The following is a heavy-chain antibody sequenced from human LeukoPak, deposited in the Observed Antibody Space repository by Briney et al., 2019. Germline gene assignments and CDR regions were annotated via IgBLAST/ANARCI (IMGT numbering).Heavy chain of an antibody. J-gene: IGHJ4*02. CDR1: GGSISSGSYY. V-gene: IGHV4-61*02. Sequence: SETLSLTCTVSGGSISSGSYYWSWIRQPAGKGLEWIGRIYTSGSTNYNPSLKSRVTISVDTSKNQFSLKLSSVTAADTAVYYCARGDDKLGLDYWGQGTLVTVSS. CDR3: ARGDDKLGLDY. CDR2: IYTSGST. D-gene: IGHD7-27*01.